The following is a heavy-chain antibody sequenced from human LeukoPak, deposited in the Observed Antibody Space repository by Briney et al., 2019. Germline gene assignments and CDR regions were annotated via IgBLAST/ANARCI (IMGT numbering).Heavy chain of an antibody. J-gene: IGHJ6*02. CDR2: IHTSGGST. V-gene: IGHV1-46*01. D-gene: IGHD5-24*01. CDR1: GDTFTNYF. CDR3: ARGDDHYYYALDV. Sequence: VASVKVSCKAFGDTFTNYFVHWVRQAPGQGPEWMGLIHTSGGSTTYAQKFQGRVTMPGDPSTSTVSMELSSLRSEDTAVYYCARGDDHYYYALDVWGQGTTVAVSS.